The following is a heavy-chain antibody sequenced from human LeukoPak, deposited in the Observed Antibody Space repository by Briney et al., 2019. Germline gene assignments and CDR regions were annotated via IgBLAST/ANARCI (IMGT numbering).Heavy chain of an antibody. CDR1: GGTFSSSA. D-gene: IGHD3-10*01. CDR2: IIPVLNIT. V-gene: IGHV1-69*04. Sequence: ASVKVSCKTSGGTFSSSAITWVRQAPGQGLEWMGRIIPVLNITTYAQKFQGRVTITADTSTSTVYMELSSLSSGDTAVYYCARPAGTEDYYSMDVWGQGTMVTVSS. J-gene: IGHJ6*02. CDR3: ARPAGTEDYYSMDV.